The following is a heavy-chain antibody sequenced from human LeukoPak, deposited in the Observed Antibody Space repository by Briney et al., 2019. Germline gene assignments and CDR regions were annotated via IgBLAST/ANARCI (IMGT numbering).Heavy chain of an antibody. CDR3: AKGIAARPSAFDI. CDR2: ISGSGGST. Sequence: GGSLRLSCAASGFTFNSYAMSWVRQAPGKGPEWVSAISGSGGSTYYADSVKGRFTISRDNSKNTLYLQMNSLRAEDTAVYYCAKGIAARPSAFDIWGQGTMVTVSS. J-gene: IGHJ3*02. D-gene: IGHD6-6*01. V-gene: IGHV3-23*01. CDR1: GFTFNSYA.